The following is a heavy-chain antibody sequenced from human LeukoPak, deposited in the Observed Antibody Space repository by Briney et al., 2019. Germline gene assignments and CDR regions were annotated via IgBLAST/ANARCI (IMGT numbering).Heavy chain of an antibody. V-gene: IGHV3-48*01. CDR1: GFTFSSYG. J-gene: IGHJ4*02. CDR2: ISSSSSTI. CDR3: ARGGAARPDY. D-gene: IGHD6-6*01. Sequence: PGGSLRLSCAASGFTFSSYGMNWVRQAPGKGLEWVSYISSSSSTINYADSVKGRFTISRDNAKNSLYLQMNSLRAEDTAVYYCARGGAARPDYWGQGTLVTVSS.